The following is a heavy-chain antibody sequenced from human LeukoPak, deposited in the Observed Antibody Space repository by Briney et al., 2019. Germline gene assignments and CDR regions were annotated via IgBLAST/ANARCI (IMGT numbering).Heavy chain of an antibody. D-gene: IGHD2-15*01. CDR1: GFTFSSYA. CDR3: AREWSQYYFDY. CDR2: ISYDGSNK. J-gene: IGHJ4*02. Sequence: GGSLRLSCAASGFTFSSYAMHWVRQAPGKGLEWVAVISYDGSNKYYADSVKGRFTTSRDNSKNTLYLQMNSLRAEDTAVYYCAREWSQYYFDYWGQGTLVTVSS. V-gene: IGHV3-30-3*01.